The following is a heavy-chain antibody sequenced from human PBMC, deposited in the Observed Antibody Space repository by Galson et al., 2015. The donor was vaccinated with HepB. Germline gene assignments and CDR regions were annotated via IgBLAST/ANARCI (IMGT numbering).Heavy chain of an antibody. CDR2: ISSSSSTI. CDR1: GFTFSSYS. J-gene: IGHJ3*02. V-gene: IGHV3-48*04. Sequence: SLRLSCAASGFTFSSYSMNWVRQAPGKGLEWVSYISSSSSTIYYADSVKGRFTISRDNAKNSLYLQMNSLRAEDTAVYYCARAGGDTVTTKEDRDLDAFDTCGQGTMVTVSS. D-gene: IGHD4-17*01. CDR3: ARAGGDTVTTKEDRDLDAFDT.